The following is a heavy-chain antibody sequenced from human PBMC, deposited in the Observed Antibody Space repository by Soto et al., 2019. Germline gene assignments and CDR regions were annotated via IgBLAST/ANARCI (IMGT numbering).Heavy chain of an antibody. V-gene: IGHV3-49*04. CDR1: GFTFDDYA. J-gene: IGHJ4*02. D-gene: IGHD3-22*01. CDR2: ISSQAFGGTT. Sequence: GGSLRLSCTVSGFTFDDYAMSWVRQAPGKGLEWVGFISSQAFGGTTEYAASVEGRFTISTDESKTIAYLQMNSLKAADTAVYFCATVYFYDSSADYYFDYWGQGTLVTISS. CDR3: ATVYFYDSSADYYFDY.